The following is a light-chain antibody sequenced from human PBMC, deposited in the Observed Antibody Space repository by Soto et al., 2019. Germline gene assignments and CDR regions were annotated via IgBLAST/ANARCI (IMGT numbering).Light chain of an antibody. V-gene: IGLV2-14*01. CDR3: SSFSSGTTLFV. CDR2: EVN. J-gene: IGLJ7*01. Sequence: QSVLTQPASVSGSPGQSITISCTGANSDIGDWNYVSWYQQYPGKAPKVIIYEVNYRPSGVSYRFSGSKSGNTASLTISGLQAEDEADYYCSSFSSGTTLFVFGGGTQLT. CDR1: NSDIGDWNY.